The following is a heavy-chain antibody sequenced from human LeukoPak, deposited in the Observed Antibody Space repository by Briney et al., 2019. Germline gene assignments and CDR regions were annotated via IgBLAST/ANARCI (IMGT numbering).Heavy chain of an antibody. CDR1: GFTSSSYS. CDR3: ARYDSSGYCDY. D-gene: IGHD3-22*01. CDR2: ISSSSSYI. V-gene: IGHV3-21*01. Sequence: PGGSLRLSCAASGFTSSSYSRNWVRQAPGKGLEWVSSISSSSSYIYYADSVKGRFTISRDNAKNSLYLQMNSLRAEDTAVYYCARYDSSGYCDYWGQGTLVTVSS. J-gene: IGHJ4*02.